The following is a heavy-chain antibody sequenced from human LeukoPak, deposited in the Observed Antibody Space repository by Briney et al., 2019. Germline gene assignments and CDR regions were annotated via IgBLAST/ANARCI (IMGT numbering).Heavy chain of an antibody. V-gene: IGHV3-53*01. CDR2: FYPGGST. J-gene: IGHJ4*02. D-gene: IGHD6-13*01. CDR1: GFTVSNNY. CDR3: ARARDPNSGSWFSDS. Sequence: PGGSLRLSCAASGFTVSNNYIAWVRQAPGKGLGWVSVFYPGGSTYYADSVKGRFTFSRDNAKNSLYLQLSSLRAEDTAVYYCARARDPNSGSWFSDSWGQGTLVTVSS.